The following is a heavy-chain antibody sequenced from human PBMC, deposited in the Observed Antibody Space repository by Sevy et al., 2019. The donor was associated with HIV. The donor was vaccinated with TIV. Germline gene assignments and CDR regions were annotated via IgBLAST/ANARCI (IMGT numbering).Heavy chain of an antibody. Sequence: GGCLRLSCAASGYIFSSYGIHWVRQAPGKGLEWVDFLSYDERNKYYADSVKGRFTISGDSSKNTFYLQMNNLRADDTAVYYCAKDRDVLLVPSTMRDEYPGYGMDVWGQGTTVTVSS. CDR3: AKDRDVLLVPSTMRDEYPGYGMDV. V-gene: IGHV3-30*18. J-gene: IGHJ6*02. CDR2: LSYDERNK. D-gene: IGHD2-2*01. CDR1: GYIFSSYG.